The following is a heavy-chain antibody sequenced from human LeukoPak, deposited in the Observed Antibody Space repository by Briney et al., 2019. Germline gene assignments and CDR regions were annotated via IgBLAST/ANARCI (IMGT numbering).Heavy chain of an antibody. D-gene: IGHD6-13*01. CDR1: GGSITTSDNY. V-gene: IGHV4-39*07. CDR2: IHHSGST. Sequence: KTSETLSLTCIVSGGSITTSDNYWGWIRQPPGKVLEWIGSIHHSGSTYYNPSLKSRVTMSIDRSTNQFSLKLSSVTAADTAVYYCVSPGNSSSWSSFDYWGQGTLVTVSS. J-gene: IGHJ4*02. CDR3: VSPGNSSSWSSFDY.